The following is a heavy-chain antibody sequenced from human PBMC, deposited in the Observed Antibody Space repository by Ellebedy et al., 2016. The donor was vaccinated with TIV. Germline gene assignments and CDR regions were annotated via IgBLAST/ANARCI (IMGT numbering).Heavy chain of an antibody. V-gene: IGHV3-49*04. D-gene: IGHD6-19*01. J-gene: IGHJ5*02. CDR1: GFTFGDYA. CDR2: IRSKAYGGTT. CDR3: TRVVIAVAGIFYWFDP. Sequence: PGGSLRLSCTASGFTFGDYAMSWVRQAPGKGLEWVGFIRSKAYGGTTEYAASVKGRFTISRDDSKSIAYLQMNSLKTEDTAVYYCTRVVIAVAGIFYWFDPWGQGTLVTVSS.